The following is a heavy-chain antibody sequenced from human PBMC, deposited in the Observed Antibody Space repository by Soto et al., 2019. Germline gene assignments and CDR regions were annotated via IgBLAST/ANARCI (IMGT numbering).Heavy chain of an antibody. J-gene: IGHJ6*02. Sequence: SETLSLTCTVSGGSISSYYWSWIRQPPGKGLEWIGYIYYSGSTNYNPSLKSRVTISVDTSKNQFSLKLSSVTAADTAVYYCVRDQGLIAAAGYYYGMDVWGQGTTVTVSS. CDR1: GGSISSYY. CDR2: IYYSGST. D-gene: IGHD6-13*01. V-gene: IGHV4-59*01. CDR3: VRDQGLIAAAGYYYGMDV.